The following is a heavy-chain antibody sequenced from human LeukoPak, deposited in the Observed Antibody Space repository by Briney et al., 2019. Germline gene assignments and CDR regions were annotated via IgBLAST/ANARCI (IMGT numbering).Heavy chain of an antibody. J-gene: IGHJ4*02. CDR2: IYSGGST. D-gene: IGHD6-19*01. V-gene: IGHV3-53*01. Sequence: GGSLRLSCAASGFTVSSNYMSWVRQAPGKGLEWVSVIYSGGSTYYADSVKGRFTISRDNSKNTLYLQMNSLRAGDTAVYYCARGQYSSGWYFDYWGQGTLVTVSS. CDR1: GFTVSSNY. CDR3: ARGQYSSGWYFDY.